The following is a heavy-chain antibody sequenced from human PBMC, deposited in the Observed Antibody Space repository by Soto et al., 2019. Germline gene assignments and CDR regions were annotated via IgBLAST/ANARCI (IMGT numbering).Heavy chain of an antibody. D-gene: IGHD6-19*01. J-gene: IGHJ4*02. Sequence: GGSLRLSCAASGLTFSSYGMHWVRQAPSKGLEWVAVISSDGSNPYSTDSVKGRFTISRDNSENTLYLQMNSLRAEDTAVYYCAKEYESVAGSQFFDCWGQGTLVTVSS. V-gene: IGHV3-30*18. CDR3: AKEYESVAGSQFFDC. CDR2: ISSDGSNP. CDR1: GLTFSSYG.